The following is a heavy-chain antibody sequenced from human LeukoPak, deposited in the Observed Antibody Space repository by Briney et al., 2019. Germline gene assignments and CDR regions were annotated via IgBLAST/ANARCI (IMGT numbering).Heavy chain of an antibody. CDR1: GFTFSNAY. CDR3: TSHLGYCSGGSCYSPFHAFDI. Sequence: GGSLRLSCAASGFTFSNAYMNWVRQAPGKGLEWVGRIKPKTDGETTEYAAPVKGRFSISRDDSKNTLYLQMNSLKTEDTAVYYCTSHLGYCSGGSCYSPFHAFDIWGQGTMVTVSS. D-gene: IGHD2-15*01. V-gene: IGHV3-15*07. CDR2: IKPKTDGETT. J-gene: IGHJ3*02.